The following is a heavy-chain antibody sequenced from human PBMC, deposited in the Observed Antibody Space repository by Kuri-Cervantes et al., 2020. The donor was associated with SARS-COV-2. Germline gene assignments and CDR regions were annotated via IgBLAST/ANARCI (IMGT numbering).Heavy chain of an antibody. CDR1: GFTFSSYA. V-gene: IGHV3-23*01. D-gene: IGHD2-2*01. Sequence: GESLKISCAASGFTFSSYAMSWVRQAPGKGLEWVSAISGSGGSTYYADSVKGRFTISRDNSKNTLYLQMNSLRAEDTAVYYCAKSGLGKGPLYQLPRMGAFDIWGQGTMVTVSS. J-gene: IGHJ3*02. CDR2: ISGSGGST. CDR3: AKSGLGKGPLYQLPRMGAFDI.